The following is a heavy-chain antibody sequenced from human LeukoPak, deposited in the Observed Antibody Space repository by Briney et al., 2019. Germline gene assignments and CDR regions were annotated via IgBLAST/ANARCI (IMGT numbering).Heavy chain of an antibody. CDR2: IKKDGSEE. V-gene: IGHV3-7*01. D-gene: IGHD1-14*01. CDR3: ARSNPNRNALDL. Sequence: GGSLRLSCAASGFTLNSYLMSWVRQAPGRGLEWVANIKKDGSEESYLDSVKGRYTVSRDNAKNSLFLQMNSLRGEATAVYYCARSNPNRNALDLWGQGPMVTISS. CDR1: GFTLNSYL. J-gene: IGHJ3*01.